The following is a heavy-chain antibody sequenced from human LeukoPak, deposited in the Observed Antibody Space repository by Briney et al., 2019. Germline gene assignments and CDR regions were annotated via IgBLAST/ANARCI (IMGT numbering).Heavy chain of an antibody. J-gene: IGHJ4*02. CDR3: ARGRAEAGTESGDY. Sequence: VASVKVSCKASGYTFTSYGISWVRQAPGHRLGWMGWISAYNGNTNYAPKLQGRVTMTTATSTSTAYMELRSLRSDAPAGYYCARGRAEAGTESGDYWGQGTLVTVSS. D-gene: IGHD6-13*01. V-gene: IGHV1-18*01. CDR2: ISAYNGNT. CDR1: GYTFTSYG.